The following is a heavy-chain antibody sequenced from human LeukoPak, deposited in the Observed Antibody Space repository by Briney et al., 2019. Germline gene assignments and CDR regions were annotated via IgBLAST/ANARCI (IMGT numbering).Heavy chain of an antibody. D-gene: IGHD3-9*01. Sequence: PSETLSLTCTVSGGSISSYYWSWIRQPAGKGLEWIGRIYTSGSTNYNPSLKSRVTMSVDTSKNQFSLKLSSVTAADTAVYYCASDRAASPYDILTGYRNYYFHYWGQGTLVTVSS. V-gene: IGHV4-4*07. CDR3: ASDRAASPYDILTGYRNYYFHY. CDR2: IYTSGST. CDR1: GGSISSYY. J-gene: IGHJ4*02.